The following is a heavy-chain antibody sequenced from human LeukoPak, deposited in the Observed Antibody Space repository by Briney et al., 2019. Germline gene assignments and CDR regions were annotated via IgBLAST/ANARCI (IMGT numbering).Heavy chain of an antibody. D-gene: IGHD2-2*01. Sequence: HSGGSLRLSCAASGFTFSDYNMSWVRQAPGKGLEWVANIKQDGSEKYYVDSVKGRFTISRDNAKNSLYLQMNSLRAEDTAVYYCATAGVVVPAARGYWGQGTLVTVSS. CDR3: ATAGVVVPAARGY. V-gene: IGHV3-7*01. CDR1: GFTFSDYN. J-gene: IGHJ4*02. CDR2: IKQDGSEK.